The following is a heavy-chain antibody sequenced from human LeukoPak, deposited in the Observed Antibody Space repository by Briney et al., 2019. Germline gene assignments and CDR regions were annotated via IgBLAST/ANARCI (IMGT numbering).Heavy chain of an antibody. D-gene: IGHD6-13*01. CDR3: CRGAHFVPASIAAALYYFDY. CDR2: MNPNSGNT. V-gene: IGHV1-8*01. J-gene: IGHJ4*02. Sequence: GASVKVSCKASGYTFTSYDINWVRQGTGQGVGWMVWMNPNSGNTGYSQKSQGRVTMTRNTSTSTAYTHRSSRRSGDTASNYLCRGAHFVPASIAAALYYFDYWGQGPLVTVSS. CDR1: GYTFTSYD.